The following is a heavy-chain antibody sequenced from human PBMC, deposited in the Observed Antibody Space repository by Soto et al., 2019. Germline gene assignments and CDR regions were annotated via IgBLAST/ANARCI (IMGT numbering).Heavy chain of an antibody. CDR2: ISYDGSNK. V-gene: IGHV3-30*18. Sequence: GGSLRLSCAASGFTFSSYGMHWVRQAPGKGLEWVAVISYDGSNKYYADSVKGRFTISRDNSKNTLYLQMNSLRAEDTAVYYCAKAYSMGGGSGSYYNAWGQGTLVTVSS. D-gene: IGHD3-10*01. CDR3: AKAYSMGGGSGSYYNA. J-gene: IGHJ5*02. CDR1: GFTFSSYG.